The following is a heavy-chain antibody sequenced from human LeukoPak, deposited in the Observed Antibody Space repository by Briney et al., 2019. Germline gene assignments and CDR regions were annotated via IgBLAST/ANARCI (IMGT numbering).Heavy chain of an antibody. D-gene: IGHD6-6*01. V-gene: IGHV4-59*01. CDR2: IYYSGST. J-gene: IGHJ6*03. CDR3: ARFRGSSFYYYYYMDV. Sequence: SETLSLTCTVSGGSISSYYWSWIRQPPGKGLEWIGYIYYSGSTNYNPSLKSRVTISVDTSKNQFSLKLSSVTAADTAVYYCARFRGSSFYYYYYMDVWGKGTTVTVSS. CDR1: GGSISSYY.